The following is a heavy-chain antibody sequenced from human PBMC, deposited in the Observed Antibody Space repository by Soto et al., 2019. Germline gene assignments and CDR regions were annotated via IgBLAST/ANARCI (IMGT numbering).Heavy chain of an antibody. CDR3: ARVAFYGYSSSWYYFDY. D-gene: IGHD6-13*01. J-gene: IGHJ4*02. V-gene: IGHV1-2*04. CDR2: INPNSGGT. CDR1: GYTFTGYY. Sequence: GASVKVSCKASGYTFTGYYIHWVRQAPGQGLEWMGWINPNSGGTNYAQRFQGWVTMTRDTSISTAYMELSRLRSDDTAVYYCARVAFYGYSSSWYYFDYWGQGTLVTVSS.